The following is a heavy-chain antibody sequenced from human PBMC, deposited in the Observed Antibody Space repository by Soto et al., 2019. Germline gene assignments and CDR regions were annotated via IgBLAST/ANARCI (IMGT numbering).Heavy chain of an antibody. J-gene: IGHJ6*02. D-gene: IGHD1-26*01. CDR3: AKEGGLATLGRVNGSYYYYLLDV. CDR2: VDPEDGET. V-gene: IGHV1-24*01. CDR1: GYTVSELS. Sequence: ASVQVSCKVSGYTVSELSIHWVRQAPGKGLEWLGGVDPEDGETVYAQKFQGRVTMTEDTSTDTAYMELSGLRPDDSAVYYYAKEGGLATLGRVNGSYYYYLLDVWGQVTTVTVS.